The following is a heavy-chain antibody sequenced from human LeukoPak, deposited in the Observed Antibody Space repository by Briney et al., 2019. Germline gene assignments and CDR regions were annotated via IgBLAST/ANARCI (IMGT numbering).Heavy chain of an antibody. CDR1: GGSISSSGYY. V-gene: IGHV4-39*07. D-gene: IGHD6-13*01. J-gene: IGHJ4*02. Sequence: SETLSLTCTVSGGSISSSGYYWGWIRQPPGKGLEWIGSIYYDGSTYYNPSLKSRVTISVDRSKNQFSLKLSSVTAADTAVYYCARGLGYSSSWHGGFDYWGQGTLVTVSS. CDR2: IYYDGST. CDR3: ARGLGYSSSWHGGFDY.